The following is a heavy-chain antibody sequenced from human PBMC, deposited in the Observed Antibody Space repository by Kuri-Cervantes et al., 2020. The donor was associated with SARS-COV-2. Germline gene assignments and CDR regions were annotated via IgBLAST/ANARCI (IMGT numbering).Heavy chain of an antibody. D-gene: IGHD2-2*02. V-gene: IGHV3-48*01. CDR2: ISSSSSTI. Sequence: GESLKISCAASGFTFSSYSMNWVRQAPGKGLEWVSYISSSSSTIYYADSVKGRFTTSRDNAKNSLYLQMNSLRAEDTAVYYCARDPYCSSTSCYTGYYYYGMDVWGQGTTVTVSS. J-gene: IGHJ6*02. CDR1: GFTFSSYS. CDR3: ARDPYCSSTSCYTGYYYYGMDV.